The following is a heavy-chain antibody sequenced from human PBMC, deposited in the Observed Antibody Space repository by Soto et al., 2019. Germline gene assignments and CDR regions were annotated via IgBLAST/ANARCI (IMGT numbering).Heavy chain of an antibody. V-gene: IGHV3-72*01. J-gene: IGHJ5*02. CDR2: SRNKANSYTT. Sequence: PGGSPRLSCAASGFTFSDHYMDWVRQAPGKGLEWVGRSRNKANSYTTEYAASVRGRFTISRDDSKNSLYLQMNSLKTEDTAVYYCARDLGSWGQGTLVTVSS. CDR3: ARDLGS. CDR1: GFTFSDHY.